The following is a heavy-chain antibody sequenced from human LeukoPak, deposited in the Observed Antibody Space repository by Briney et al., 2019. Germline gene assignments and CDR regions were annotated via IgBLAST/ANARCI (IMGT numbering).Heavy chain of an antibody. CDR3: ARAQVLWCGKLSVPQSFDH. CDR1: GESFSDYY. D-gene: IGHD2-21*01. J-gene: IGHJ4*02. Sequence: SETLSLTCAVSGESFSDYYWTWIRQSPLKGLEWIGEINHSGRTYYNPSLKSRVTISVETSKNQFSLMLTSMTAADAAVYYCARAQVLWCGKLSVPQSFDHWGQGTLVTVSS. V-gene: IGHV4-34*01. CDR2: INHSGRT.